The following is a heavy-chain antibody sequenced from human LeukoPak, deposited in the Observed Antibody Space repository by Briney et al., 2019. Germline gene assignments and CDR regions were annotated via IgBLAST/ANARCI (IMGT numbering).Heavy chain of an antibody. D-gene: IGHD3-3*01. CDR2: IRYDGSKK. CDR1: GLTFSSYG. J-gene: IGHJ6*03. CDR3: AKDRVFGVEYYYMDV. V-gene: IGHV3-30*02. Sequence: PGGSLRLSCAASGLTFSSYGMHWVRQAPGKGLEWVAFIRYDGSKKYYAGSVKGRFTISRDNSKNTLYLQMNSLRAEDTAVYYCAKDRVFGVEYYYMDVWGKGTTVTVSS.